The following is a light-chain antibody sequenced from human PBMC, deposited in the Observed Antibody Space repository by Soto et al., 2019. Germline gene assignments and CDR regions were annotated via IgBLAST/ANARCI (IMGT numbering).Light chain of an antibody. J-gene: IGKJ3*01. CDR1: QSVSSN. CDR2: AAS. V-gene: IGKV3-15*01. CDR3: HHYQHWPPSFT. Sequence: EIVLTQSPATLSMSPGERATLSSRASQSVSSNLASYQHKPGQAPRLLIYAASTRATGILARFSGSGSGTDFPLTISSLQSEDFAVYYWHHYQHWPPSFTFDPGTKVDIK.